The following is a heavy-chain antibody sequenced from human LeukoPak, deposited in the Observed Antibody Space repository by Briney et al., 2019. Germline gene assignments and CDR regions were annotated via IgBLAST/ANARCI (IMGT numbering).Heavy chain of an antibody. CDR2: INPNSGGT. CDR1: GYTFTGYY. D-gene: IGHD1-26*01. V-gene: IGHV1-2*04. J-gene: IGHJ3*02. Sequence: GASVKVSCKASGYTFTGYYMHWVRQAPGQGLEWMGWINPNSGGTNYAQKFQGWVTMTRDTSISTAYMELSRLRSDDTAVYYCARVEVGATHGAFDIWGQGTMVTVSS. CDR3: ARVEVGATHGAFDI.